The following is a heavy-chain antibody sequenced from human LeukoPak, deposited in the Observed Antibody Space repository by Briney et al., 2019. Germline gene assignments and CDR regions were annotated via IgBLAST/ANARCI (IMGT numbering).Heavy chain of an antibody. Sequence: PGGSLRLSCAASGFTFSSYWMSWLRQAPGKGLEWVANIKQDGSDISYVDSVKGRFTISRDNAKNSLYLQMSSLRDEDTAVYSCARGSYSGTYYQFWYFDLWGRGTLVTVSS. CDR3: ARGSYSGTYYQFWYFDL. V-gene: IGHV3-7*01. CDR1: GFTFSSYW. J-gene: IGHJ2*01. D-gene: IGHD1-26*01. CDR2: IKQDGSDI.